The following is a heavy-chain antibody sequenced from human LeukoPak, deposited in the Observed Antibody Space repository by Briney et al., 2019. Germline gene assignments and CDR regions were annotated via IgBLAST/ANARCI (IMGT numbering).Heavy chain of an antibody. CDR2: ISSSSSTI. V-gene: IGHV3-11*04. CDR1: GFTFSDYY. D-gene: IGHD5-12*01. CDR3: ARDSSGYDSYLDY. Sequence: PGGSLRLSCAASGFTFSDYYMSWIRQAPGKGLEWVSYISSSSSTIYYADSVKGRFTISRDNAKNSLYLQMYSLRAEDTAVYYCARDSSGYDSYLDYWGQGTLVTVSS. J-gene: IGHJ4*02.